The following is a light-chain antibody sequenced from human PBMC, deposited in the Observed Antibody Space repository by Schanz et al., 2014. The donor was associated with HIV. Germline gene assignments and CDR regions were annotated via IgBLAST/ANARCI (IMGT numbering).Light chain of an antibody. CDR2: KTN. J-gene: IGLJ1*01. CDR1: TGAVTSGHY. V-gene: IGLV7-46*01. Sequence: QAVVTQETSLTVSPGGTVTLTCGSSTGAVTSGHYPSWFQQKPGQVPRTLIYKTNNKQSWTPAPFSGSLLGGKAALTLSGAQHEDEHDYYCLLSYHEAHVFGTGTKLTVL. CDR3: LLSYHEAHV.